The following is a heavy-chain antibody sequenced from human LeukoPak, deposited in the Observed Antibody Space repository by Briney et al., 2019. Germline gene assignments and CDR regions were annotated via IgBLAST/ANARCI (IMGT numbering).Heavy chain of an antibody. J-gene: IGHJ6*02. Sequence: TXXLTCTVTXXXXXXXXYYXGXIRQXXGKGLEWIGSIYYSGSTYYNPSLKSRVTISVDTSKNQFSLKLSSVTAADTAVYYCAYGMDVWGQGTTVTVSS. V-gene: IGHV4-39*01. CDR2: IYYSGST. CDR3: AYGMDV. CDR1: XXXXXXXXYY.